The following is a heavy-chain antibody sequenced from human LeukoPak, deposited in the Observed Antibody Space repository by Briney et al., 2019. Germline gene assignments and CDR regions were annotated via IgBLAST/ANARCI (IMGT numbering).Heavy chain of an antibody. CDR2: ISAYNGNT. D-gene: IGHD2-15*01. CDR1: GYTFTSYG. V-gene: IGHV1-18*04. J-gene: IGHJ5*02. Sequence: ASVKVSCKASGYTFTSYGISWVRQAPGQGLEWMGWISAYNGNTNYAQKLQGRVTMATDTSTSTAYMELRSLRSGDTAVYYCARDVGGGYCSGGSCYPGANWFDPWGQGTLVTVSS. CDR3: ARDVGGGYCSGGSCYPGANWFDP.